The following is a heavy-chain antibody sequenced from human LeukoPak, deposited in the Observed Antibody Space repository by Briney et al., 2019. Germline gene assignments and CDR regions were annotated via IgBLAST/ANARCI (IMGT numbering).Heavy chain of an antibody. CDR1: GFIFSEFA. V-gene: IGHV3-30*17. Sequence: GRSLRLSCASSGFIFSEFALHWFRQAPGKGPEWVAVISYDGTTDYYADSVKGRFTISRTKSKTTISLQMNSVSPKATAVSYCARAYYFDRRGYYNFDYWGQGPLATVSS. CDR2: ISYDGTTD. J-gene: IGHJ4*02. D-gene: IGHD3-22*01. CDR3: ARAYYFDRRGYYNFDY.